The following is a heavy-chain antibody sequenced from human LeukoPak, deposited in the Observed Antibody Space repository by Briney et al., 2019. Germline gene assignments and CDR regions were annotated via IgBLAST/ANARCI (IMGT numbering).Heavy chain of an antibody. CDR3: ARPPAYCGGDCFFDY. CDR2: IYPGDSDT. Sequence: GESLKISCKGSGYSFTSYWIGWVRQMPGKGLEWMGIIYPGDSDTRYSPSFQGQVTISAGKSISTAYLQWSSLKASDTAMYYCARPPAYCGGDCFFDYWGQGTLVTVSS. J-gene: IGHJ4*02. V-gene: IGHV5-51*01. D-gene: IGHD2-21*01. CDR1: GYSFTSYW.